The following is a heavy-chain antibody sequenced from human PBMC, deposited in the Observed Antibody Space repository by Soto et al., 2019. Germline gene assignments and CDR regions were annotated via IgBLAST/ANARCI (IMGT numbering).Heavy chain of an antibody. Sequence: QVQLVQSGAEEKKPGASVKVSCKASGYTFTKYAMHWVRQAPGQSLEWMGWINAGNGNTKYSQKFQGRVTITRDTSARTDYMELSSLRSEDTAVYYCAREQWLGVDYWGQGTLVTVSS. V-gene: IGHV1-3*05. CDR1: GYTFTKYA. J-gene: IGHJ4*02. D-gene: IGHD6-19*01. CDR3: AREQWLGVDY. CDR2: INAGNGNT.